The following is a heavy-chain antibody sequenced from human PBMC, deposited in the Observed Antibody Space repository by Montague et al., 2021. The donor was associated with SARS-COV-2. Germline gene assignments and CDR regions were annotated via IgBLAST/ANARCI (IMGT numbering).Heavy chain of an antibody. J-gene: IGHJ5*02. D-gene: IGHD3-22*01. CDR1: GASISSNNW. V-gene: IGHV4/OR15-8*01. CDR3: ARGVLTIHMLVIVMAGASNWFDP. Sequence: SETLSLTCAVSGASISSNNWWSWVRRPPGKGLEWIGEIHHSGSPNYNPSLESRVAISMDKSKNQFSLWLTSVTAADTAVYYCARGVLTIHMLVIVMAGASNWFDPWGQGTLVTVSS. CDR2: IHHSGSP.